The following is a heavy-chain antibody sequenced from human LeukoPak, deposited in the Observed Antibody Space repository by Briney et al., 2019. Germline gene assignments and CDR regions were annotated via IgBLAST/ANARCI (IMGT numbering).Heavy chain of an antibody. CDR3: ARETYDSSGLDY. V-gene: IGHV4-61*02. J-gene: IGHJ4*02. D-gene: IGHD3-22*01. Sequence: SQTLSLTCTVSGGSISSGSYYWSWIRQPAGKGLEWIGRIYTSGSTNYNPSLKSRVTISVDTSKNQFSLKLSSVTAAGTAVYYCARETYDSSGLDYWGQGTLVTVSS. CDR2: IYTSGST. CDR1: GGSISSGSYY.